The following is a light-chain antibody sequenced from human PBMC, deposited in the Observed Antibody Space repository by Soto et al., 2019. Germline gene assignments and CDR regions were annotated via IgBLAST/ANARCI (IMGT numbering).Light chain of an antibody. CDR1: QSVSSN. V-gene: IGKV3-15*01. Sequence: EIVMTQSPATLSVSPGERATLSCRASQSVSSNLAWYQQKPGQAPRLLIYGASTRATGIPARCSGSGSGTEVTLTVRRLQSEDFAVYYCQQYNNGPRTFGQGTKLEIK. CDR3: QQYNNGPRT. CDR2: GAS. J-gene: IGKJ2*01.